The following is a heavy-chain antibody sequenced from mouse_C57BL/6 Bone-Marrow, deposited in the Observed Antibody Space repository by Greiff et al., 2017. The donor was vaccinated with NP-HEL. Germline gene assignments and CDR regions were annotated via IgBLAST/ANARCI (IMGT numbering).Heavy chain of an antibody. J-gene: IGHJ3*01. D-gene: IGHD1-1*01. Sequence: EVQLVESGGGLVKPGGSLKLSCAASGFTFSDYGMHWVRQAPEKGLEWVAYISSGSSTIYYADTVKGRFTISRDNAKNTLFLQMTSLRSEDTAMYYCARIGLFTTVPRFAYWGQGTLVTVSA. CDR1: GFTFSDYG. CDR2: ISSGSSTI. V-gene: IGHV5-17*01. CDR3: ARIGLFTTVPRFAY.